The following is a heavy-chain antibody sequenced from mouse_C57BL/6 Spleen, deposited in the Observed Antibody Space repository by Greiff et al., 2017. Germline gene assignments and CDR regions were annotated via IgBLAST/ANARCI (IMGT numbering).Heavy chain of an antibody. CDR3: AREYGSSSRWFAY. CDR2: IYPGGGST. V-gene: IGHV1-55*01. CDR1: GYTFTSYW. J-gene: IGHJ3*01. Sequence: VQLQQPGAELVKPGASVKMSCKASGYTFTSYWITWVKQRPGQGLEWIGDIYPGGGSTNYNGKFKSKATLTVDTSSSTAYMQLSSLTSEDSAVYYCAREYGSSSRWFAYWGAGTLVTVSA. D-gene: IGHD1-1*01.